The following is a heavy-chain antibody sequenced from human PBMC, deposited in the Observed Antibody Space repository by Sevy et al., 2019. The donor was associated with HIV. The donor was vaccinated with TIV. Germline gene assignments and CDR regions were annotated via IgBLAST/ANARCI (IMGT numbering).Heavy chain of an antibody. J-gene: IGHJ6*02. D-gene: IGHD3-22*01. CDR1: GFTFNTHA. CDR2: ISGPGYKT. V-gene: IGHV3-23*01. CDR3: HGDYDSSQLASYYYYGMDV. Sequence: GGSLRLSCAASGFTFNTHAMNWVRQAPGKGLEWVSTISGPGYKTYYADSVRGRFTISRDNSQNTVHLQMNSLRAEDTAVYYCHGDYDSSQLASYYYYGMDVWGQGTTVTVSS.